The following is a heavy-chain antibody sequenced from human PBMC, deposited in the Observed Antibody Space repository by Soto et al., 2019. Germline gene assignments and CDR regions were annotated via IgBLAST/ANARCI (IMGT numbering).Heavy chain of an antibody. CDR2: INQDGTVT. D-gene: IGHD6-19*01. CDR1: GFTFISSF. J-gene: IGHJ4*02. V-gene: IGHV3-7*03. CDR3: ARYFRGSGRYFFDY. Sequence: VGSLRLSCVASGFTFISSFMGWVRQAPGKGLEWVANINQDGTVTYYVDSVEGRFTISRDNTKDSLYLQMNSLRGEDTAMYYCARYFRGSGRYFFDYWGQGTLVTVSS.